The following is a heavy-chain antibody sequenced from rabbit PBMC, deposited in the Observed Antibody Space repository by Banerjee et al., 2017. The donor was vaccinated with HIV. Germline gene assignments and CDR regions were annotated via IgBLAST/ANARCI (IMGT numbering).Heavy chain of an antibody. J-gene: IGHJ4*01. V-gene: IGHV1S45*01. CDR1: GFSFSNKYV. CDR2: IYTGSGST. D-gene: IGHD7-1*01. CDR3: ARDPTGTFNL. Sequence: QEQLEESGGDLVKPEGSLTITCTASGFSFSNKYVMCWVRQAPGKGLEWIGCIYTGSGSTYYASWAKGRFTVSKTSSTTVTLQMTSLTAADTATYFCARDPTGTFNLWGPGTLVTVS.